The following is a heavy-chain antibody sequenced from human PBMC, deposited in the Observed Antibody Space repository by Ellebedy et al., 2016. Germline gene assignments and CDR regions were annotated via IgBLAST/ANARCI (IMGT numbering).Heavy chain of an antibody. J-gene: IGHJ5*02. CDR2: INPHSGGT. CDR1: GYTFTAYY. V-gene: IGHV1-2*02. CDR3: TRFSSTWYWFDP. D-gene: IGHD6-13*01. Sequence: ASVKVSCXASGYTFTAYYIHWVRQAPGQGLEWMGWINPHSGGTNFAQKFQGRVTMTRDTSISTAYMGLSKLRSDDTAVYYCTRFSSTWYWFDPWGQGTLVTVS.